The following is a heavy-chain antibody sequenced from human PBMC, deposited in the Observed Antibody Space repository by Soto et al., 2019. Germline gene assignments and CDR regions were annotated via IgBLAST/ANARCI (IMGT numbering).Heavy chain of an antibody. J-gene: IGHJ5*02. V-gene: IGHV4-59*01. CDR3: ARGRGWFDP. Sequence: SETLSLTCTVSGGSISSYYWSWIRQPPGKGLEWIGYIYYSGSTNYNPSLQSRVTISVDTSKNKFSLQLSSVTAADTAVYYCARGRGWFDPGGQGTLVTVS. CDR2: IYYSGST. CDR1: GGSISSYY.